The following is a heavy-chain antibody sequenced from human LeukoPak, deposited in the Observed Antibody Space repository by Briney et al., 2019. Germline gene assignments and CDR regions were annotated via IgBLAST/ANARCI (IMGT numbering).Heavy chain of an antibody. J-gene: IGHJ6*04. Sequence: SETLSLTCAVSGGSFSGYYWSWIRQPPGKGLEWIGEINHSGSTNYNPSLKRRATISVDTSKNQFSLKLSSVTAADTAVYYCARGRYCSSTSCYLYYGMDVWGKGTTVTVSS. CDR2: INHSGST. CDR3: ARGRYCSSTSCYLYYGMDV. CDR1: GGSFSGYY. V-gene: IGHV4-34*01. D-gene: IGHD2-2*01.